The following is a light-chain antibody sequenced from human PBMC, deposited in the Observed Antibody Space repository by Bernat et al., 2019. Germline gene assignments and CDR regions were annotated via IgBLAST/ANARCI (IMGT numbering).Light chain of an antibody. J-gene: IGKJ5*01. CDR3: QQYYSFVT. CDR2: GAS. Sequence: EIVMTQSPATLSVSPGERATLSCRASQSISSNLAWYQQKPGQAPRLLFYGASTRAADIPARFSASGSGTEFTLTINSLQPDDFATYYCQQYYSFVTFGQGTRLEIK. V-gene: IGKV3-15*01. CDR1: QSISSN.